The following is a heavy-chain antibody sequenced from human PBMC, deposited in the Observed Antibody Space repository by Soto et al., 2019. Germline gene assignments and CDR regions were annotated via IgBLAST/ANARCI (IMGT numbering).Heavy chain of an antibody. V-gene: IGHV4-59*01. CDR1: GGSISSYY. Sequence: SETLSLTCTVSGGSISSYYWSWIRQPPGKGLEWIGYIYYSGSTNYNPSLKSRVTISVDTSKNQFSLKLSSVTAADTAVYYCATLWFGEDNWSDPWGQGTLVTVSS. J-gene: IGHJ5*02. CDR2: IYYSGST. D-gene: IGHD3-10*01. CDR3: ATLWFGEDNWSDP.